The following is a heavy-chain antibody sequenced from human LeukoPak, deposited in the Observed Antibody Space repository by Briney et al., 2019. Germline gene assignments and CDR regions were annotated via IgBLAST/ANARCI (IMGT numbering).Heavy chain of an antibody. V-gene: IGHV1-2*02. J-gene: IGHJ3*02. CDR3: ARARRSPYGDFTIASDAFDI. CDR2: INPNSGGT. Sequence: ASVKVSCKASGYTFTGYYMHWARQAPGQGLEWMGWINPNSGGTNYAQKFQGRVTMTRDTSISTAYMELSRLRSDDTAVYYCARARRSPYGDFTIASDAFDIWGQGTMVTVSS. D-gene: IGHD4-17*01. CDR1: GYTFTGYY.